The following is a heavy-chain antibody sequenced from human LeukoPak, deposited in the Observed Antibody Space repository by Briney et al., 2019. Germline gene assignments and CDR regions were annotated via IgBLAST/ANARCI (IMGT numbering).Heavy chain of an antibody. V-gene: IGHV1-8*01. CDR1: GYTFTSYD. Sequence: ASVKVSCKASGYTFTSYDTNWVRQATGQGLEWMGWINPNSGNTGYAQKFQGRVTMTRNTSISPAYMELSSLRSEDTAVYYCARGGVLRYFDWLSPSYYFDYWGQGTLVTVSS. CDR2: INPNSGNT. CDR3: ARGGVLRYFDWLSPSYYFDY. D-gene: IGHD3-9*01. J-gene: IGHJ4*02.